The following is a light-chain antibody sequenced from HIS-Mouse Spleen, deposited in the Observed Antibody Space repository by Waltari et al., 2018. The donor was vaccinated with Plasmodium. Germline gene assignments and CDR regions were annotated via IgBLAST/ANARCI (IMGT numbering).Light chain of an antibody. Sequence: SYELTQPSSVSVSPGQTARLTCSGDLLAKKYARWFQQKPGQAPVLVIYKDSERPSGIPERFSGSSSGTTVTLTISGAQVEDEADYYCYSAADNNRVFGGGTKLTVL. CDR3: YSAADNNRV. CDR1: LLAKKY. J-gene: IGLJ3*02. CDR2: KDS. V-gene: IGLV3-27*01.